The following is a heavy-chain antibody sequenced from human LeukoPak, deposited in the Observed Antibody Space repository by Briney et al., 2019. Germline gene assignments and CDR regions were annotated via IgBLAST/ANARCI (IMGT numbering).Heavy chain of an antibody. V-gene: IGHV5-51*01. CDR1: GYSFSTYW. CDR3: ARRVNSGYYFDY. D-gene: IGHD3-22*01. J-gene: IGHJ4*02. Sequence: PGESLKSSFKGSGYSFSTYWIGWVRQMPGKGLELMGIIYPGDSDTTYSPSFQGQVTISVDKSISTAYLQWSTLKASDTAMYYCARRVNSGYYFDYWAQGTLVTVSS. CDR2: IYPGDSDT.